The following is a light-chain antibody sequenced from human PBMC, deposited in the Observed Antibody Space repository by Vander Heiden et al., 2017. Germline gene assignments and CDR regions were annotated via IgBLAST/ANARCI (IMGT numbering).Light chain of an antibody. CDR1: QSISSW. CDR2: KAS. J-gene: IGKJ1*01. CDR3: QQYNSYSRT. V-gene: IGKV1-5*03. Sequence: DIQMTHSPSTLPASVGDRVTITCRPSQSISSWLAWYQQKPGKAPKLLIYKASSLESGVPSRFSGSGSGTEFTLTISSLQPDDFAAYYCQQYNSYSRTFGQGTKVEIK.